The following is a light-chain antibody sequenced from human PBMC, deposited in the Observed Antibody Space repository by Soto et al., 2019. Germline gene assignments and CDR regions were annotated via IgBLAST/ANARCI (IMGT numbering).Light chain of an antibody. V-gene: IGLV2-14*03. CDR1: SSDIGRYNY. Sequence: QSALTQPASVSGSPGQSITISCTGSSSDIGRYNYVSWYQQRPRKAPKLMIYEVNNRPSGVSNRFSGSKSGNTASLSISGLQAEDEADYYCSSYTSATTRVFGGGTKLTVL. CDR2: EVN. J-gene: IGLJ3*02. CDR3: SSYTSATTRV.